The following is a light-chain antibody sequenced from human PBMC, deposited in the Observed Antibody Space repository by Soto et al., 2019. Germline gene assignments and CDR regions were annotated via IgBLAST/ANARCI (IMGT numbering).Light chain of an antibody. Sequence: DIQMTQSPSTLSASVGDRVTITCRASQSISSWFAWYQQKPGKAPKLLIYKASSLESGVASRFSGSGSGTEFTLTISSLQPDDFATYYSQQYNSYSPWTFGQGTKVEIK. CDR2: KAS. J-gene: IGKJ1*01. CDR3: QQYNSYSPWT. V-gene: IGKV1-5*03. CDR1: QSISSW.